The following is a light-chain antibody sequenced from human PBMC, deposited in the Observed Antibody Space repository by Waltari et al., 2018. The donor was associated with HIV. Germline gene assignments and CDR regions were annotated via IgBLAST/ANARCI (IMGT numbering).Light chain of an antibody. Sequence: SYEVTQPPSLSVSPGQTASITCSGDKLGEKYACWYQQKPGQSPILVIYADTKRPPGIPERFSASNSGNTATLTITGTQAMDEADYYCQAWDGTTRVFGGGTKLTVL. CDR2: ADT. V-gene: IGLV3-1*01. J-gene: IGLJ3*02. CDR1: KLGEKY. CDR3: QAWDGTTRV.